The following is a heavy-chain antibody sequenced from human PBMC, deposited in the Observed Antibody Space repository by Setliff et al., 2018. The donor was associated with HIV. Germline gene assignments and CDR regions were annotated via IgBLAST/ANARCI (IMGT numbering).Heavy chain of an antibody. J-gene: IGHJ4*02. CDR1: GGSISSHF. Sequence: PSETLSLTCTVSGGSISSHFWSWIRQPPGKGLEWIGYIYSNGGTNYNPSLKSRVTISVVTSKNQFSLKLSSVTAADTAVYYCARGTLYYDYVWGTPFPFDYWGQGTLVTVSS. CDR3: ARGTLYYDYVWGTPFPFDY. V-gene: IGHV4-59*11. CDR2: IYSNGGT. D-gene: IGHD3-16*01.